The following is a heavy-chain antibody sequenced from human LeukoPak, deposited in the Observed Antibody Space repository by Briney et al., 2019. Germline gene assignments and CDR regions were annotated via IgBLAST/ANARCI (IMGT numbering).Heavy chain of an antibody. CDR3: ARVAAAGTGFVEGFDY. J-gene: IGHJ4*02. Sequence: GGSLRLSCAASGFTFSSYGMHWVRQAPGKGLEWVAVIWYDGSNKYYADSVKGRFTISRDNSKNTLYLQMNSLRAEDTAVYYCARVAAAGTGFVEGFDYWGQRTLVTVCS. CDR2: IWYDGSNK. D-gene: IGHD6-13*01. CDR1: GFTFSSYG. V-gene: IGHV3-33*01.